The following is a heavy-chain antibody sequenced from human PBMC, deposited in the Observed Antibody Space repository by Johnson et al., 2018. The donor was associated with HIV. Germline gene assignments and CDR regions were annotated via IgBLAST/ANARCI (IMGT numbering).Heavy chain of an antibody. CDR2: VHRDGRL. V-gene: IGHV3-66*01. J-gene: IGHJ3*01. D-gene: IGHD2-15*01. CDR1: GFTVSSNY. Sequence: VQLVESGGGVVQPGGSLRLSCAAFGFTVSSNYMNWVRQTPGKGLEWVSVVHRDGRLYYADSVKGRFRLSRDNSKNTLYLQMNRLRVEDTAVYYCARDDLDSGGFLMAFSVWGQGTTVTVSS. CDR3: ARDDLDSGGFLMAFSV.